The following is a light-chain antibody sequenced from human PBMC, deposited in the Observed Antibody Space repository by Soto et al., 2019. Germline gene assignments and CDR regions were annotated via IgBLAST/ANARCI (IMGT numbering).Light chain of an antibody. CDR3: SSYTSSSLRV. CDR1: SSDVGGYNY. J-gene: IGLJ1*01. V-gene: IGLV2-14*01. CDR2: DVS. Sequence: QSVLTQPASVSGSPGQSITISCTGTSSDVGGYNYVSWYQQHPGKATKLMIYDVSNRPSGVSNRLSGSKSGNTASLTISGLQAEDEADYYCSSYTSSSLRVLGTGTKVTVL.